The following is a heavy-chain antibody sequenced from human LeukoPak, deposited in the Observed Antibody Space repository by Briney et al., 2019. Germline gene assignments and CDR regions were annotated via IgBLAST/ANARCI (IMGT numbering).Heavy chain of an antibody. CDR1: GFTFSSYV. CDR2: ISDSGGGT. J-gene: IGHJ4*02. V-gene: IGHV3-23*01. Sequence: GGSLRLSCAASGFTFSSYVMNWVRQAPGKGLEWVSGISDSGGGTYYADSVKGRFTISRDNSKNTLYLQMNSLRAEDTAVYYCVRDPSGSGFAFDSWGQGALVTVSS. CDR3: VRDPSGSGFAFDS. D-gene: IGHD1-1*01.